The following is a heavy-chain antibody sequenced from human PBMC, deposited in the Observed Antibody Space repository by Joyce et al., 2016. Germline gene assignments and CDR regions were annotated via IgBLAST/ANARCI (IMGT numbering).Heavy chain of an antibody. CDR2: INPSGGST. CDR3: ARAFRVGSLIVPSATDY. D-gene: IGHD2/OR15-2a*01. V-gene: IGHV1-46*03. Sequence: QVQLLQSGAEVKKPGASVNVSCKASGYTFSNFYLHWVRQAPGHGLEWMGGINPSGGSTNYAQNFQGRVTMTRDTSTSTVYMELSSLRSEDTAMYYCARAFRVGSLIVPSATDYWGQGTLVTVSS. J-gene: IGHJ4*02. CDR1: GYTFSNFY.